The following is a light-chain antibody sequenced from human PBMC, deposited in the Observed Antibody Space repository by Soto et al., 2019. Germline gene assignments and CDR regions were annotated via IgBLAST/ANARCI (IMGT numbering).Light chain of an antibody. CDR3: QQYNNWSPQT. CDR1: QSVSSD. CDR2: AAS. V-gene: IGKV3-15*01. J-gene: IGKJ4*01. Sequence: EIVMTQSPATLSVSPGERATLSCRASQSVSSDLAWYQQKPGQPPRLLIYAASSRATGIPARFSGSGSGTDFTLAISSLQSEDFAVYYCQQYNNWSPQTFGGGTKVEIK.